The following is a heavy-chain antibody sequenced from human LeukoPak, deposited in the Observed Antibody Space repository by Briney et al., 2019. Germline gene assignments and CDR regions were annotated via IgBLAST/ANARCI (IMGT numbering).Heavy chain of an antibody. CDR1: GGSIFSSTYY. D-gene: IGHD6-6*01. V-gene: IGHV4-39*01. Sequence: SETLSLTCTVSGGSIFSSTYYWGWIRQPPGKGLEWSVSSYGSGSTYYNPALKTRVTMSVDTSKNQFSLKLTSVTAADTDVYDCARLGSSSPNWYFDLWGRGTLVTVSS. CDR2: SYGSGST. J-gene: IGHJ2*01. CDR3: ARLGSSSPNWYFDL.